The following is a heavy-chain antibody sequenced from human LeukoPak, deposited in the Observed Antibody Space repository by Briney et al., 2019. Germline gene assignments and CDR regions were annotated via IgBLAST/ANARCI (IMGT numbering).Heavy chain of an antibody. J-gene: IGHJ4*02. CDR1: GFTFSSYW. D-gene: IGHD3-10*01. CDR2: IKQDGTEI. Sequence: QPGGSLRLSCAASGFTFSSYWMNWARQAPGKGLEWVANIKQDGTEIFYVDSVRGRFIISRDNAENSLYLQMNSLRVEDTAVYYCARTPDGADYWGQGTLVTVSS. V-gene: IGHV3-7*01. CDR3: ARTPDGADY.